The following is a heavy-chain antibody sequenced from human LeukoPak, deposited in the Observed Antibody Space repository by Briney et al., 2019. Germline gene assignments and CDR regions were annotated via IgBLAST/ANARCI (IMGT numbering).Heavy chain of an antibody. V-gene: IGHV1-24*01. CDR2: FDPEDGET. D-gene: IGHD2-2*01. CDR3: ATSPLRRYCSSTSCYDNWFDP. Sequence: ASVKVSCKVSGYTLTELSMHWVRQAPGKGLEWMGGFDPEDGETIYAQKFQGRVTMTEDTSTDTAYMELSSLRSEDTAVYYCATSPLRRYCSSTSCYDNWFDPWGQGTLVTVSS. CDR1: GYTLTELS. J-gene: IGHJ5*02.